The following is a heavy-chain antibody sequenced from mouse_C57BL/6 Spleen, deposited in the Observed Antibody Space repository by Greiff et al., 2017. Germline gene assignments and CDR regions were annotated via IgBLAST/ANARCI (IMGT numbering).Heavy chain of an antibody. CDR2: INPSSGYT. J-gene: IGHJ4*01. V-gene: IGHV1-7*01. Sequence: QVHVKQSGAELAKPGASVKLSCKASGYTFTSYWMHWVKQRPGQGLEWIGYINPSSGYTKYNQKFKDKATLTADKSSSTAYMQLSSLTYEDSAVYYCARSTTVVNAMDYWGQGTSVTVSS. D-gene: IGHD1-1*01. CDR1: GYTFTSYW. CDR3: ARSTTVVNAMDY.